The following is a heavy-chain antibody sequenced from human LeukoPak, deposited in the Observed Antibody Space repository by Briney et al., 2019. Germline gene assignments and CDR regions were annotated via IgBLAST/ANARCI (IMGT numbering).Heavy chain of an antibody. D-gene: IGHD5-18*01. J-gene: IGHJ5*02. CDR2: IYHSGST. CDR1: GGSISSYY. V-gene: IGHV4-30-2*01. CDR3: ARGLDTAMVKGYWFDP. Sequence: SETXXLXCAVSGGSISSYYWSWVRQAPGKGLEXMGYIYHSGSTYYNPSLKSRVTISVDRSKNQFSLKLSSVTAADTAVYYCARGLDTAMVKGYWFDPWGQGTLVTVSS.